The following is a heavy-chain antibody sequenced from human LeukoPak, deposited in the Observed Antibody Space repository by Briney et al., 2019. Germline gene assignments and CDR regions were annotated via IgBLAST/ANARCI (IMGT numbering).Heavy chain of an antibody. CDR1: GFLFSTHD. J-gene: IGHJ4*02. V-gene: IGHV3-30*02. CDR2: IRYDGNNK. Sequence: GGSLRLSCGASGFLFSTHDMHWVRQAPGKGLEWVAFIRYDGNNKLYADSMKGRFTISRDNSKNTLYLHINSLRAEDTAVYYCVKDNPLDYWGQGTLVIVSS. D-gene: IGHD1-14*01. CDR3: VKDNPLDY.